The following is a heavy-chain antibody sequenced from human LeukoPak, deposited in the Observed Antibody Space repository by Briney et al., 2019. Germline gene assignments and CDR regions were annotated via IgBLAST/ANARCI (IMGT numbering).Heavy chain of an antibody. V-gene: IGHV3-48*04. Sequence: GGFLRLSCAASGFTFSTYSMNWVRQAPGKGLEWVSYISSTGSIIYYADSVKGRFTISRDNAKNSLYLQMNSLGAEDTAVYYCARDHLTMIRGMTEDYYYYHGMDVWGQGTTVTVSS. D-gene: IGHD3-10*01. CDR3: ARDHLTMIRGMTEDYYYYHGMDV. CDR1: GFTFSTYS. J-gene: IGHJ6*02. CDR2: ISSTGSII.